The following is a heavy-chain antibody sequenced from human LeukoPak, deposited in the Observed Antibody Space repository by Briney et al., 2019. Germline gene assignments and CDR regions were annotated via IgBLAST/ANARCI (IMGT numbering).Heavy chain of an antibody. CDR2: INPNSGGT. CDR1: GYTFTGYY. V-gene: IGHV1-2*02. Sequence: GASVKVSCKASGYTFTGYYMHWVRQAPGQGLEWMGWINPNSGGTNYAQKFQGRVTMTRNTSISTAYMELSSLRSEDTAVYYCARRGFTMVRGVIIHYYYYYMDVWGKGTTVTISS. CDR3: ARRGFTMVRGVIIHYYYYYMDV. J-gene: IGHJ6*03. D-gene: IGHD3-10*01.